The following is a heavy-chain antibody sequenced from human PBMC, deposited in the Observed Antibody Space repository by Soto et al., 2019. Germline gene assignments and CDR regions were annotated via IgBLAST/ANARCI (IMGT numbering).Heavy chain of an antibody. J-gene: IGHJ6*03. CDR3: ARGRSSTARANYYYYMDV. CDR2: INHSGST. V-gene: IGHV4-34*01. Sequence: SETLSPTYAVYGGSFSGYYWSWIRQPPGKGLEWIGEINHSGSTNYNPSLKSRVTISVNTSKNQFSLKLSSVTAADTAVYYCARGRSSTARANYYYYMDVWGKGTTVT. CDR1: GGSFSGYY. D-gene: IGHD5-18*01.